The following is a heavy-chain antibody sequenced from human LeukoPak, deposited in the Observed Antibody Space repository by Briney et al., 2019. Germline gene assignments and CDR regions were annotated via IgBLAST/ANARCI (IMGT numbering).Heavy chain of an antibody. CDR2: ISGSGGER. D-gene: IGHD1-14*01. V-gene: IGHV3-23*01. Sequence: GGSLRLSCAASGFTFSNYGMSWVRQAPGKGLQWVSGISGSGGERYYTESVKGRFTISRDNSKNTLYLQMNSLRAEDTAVYYCAKDKPRLPRPGYFDYWGQGTLVTVSS. CDR3: AKDKPRLPRPGYFDY. J-gene: IGHJ4*02. CDR1: GFTFSNYG.